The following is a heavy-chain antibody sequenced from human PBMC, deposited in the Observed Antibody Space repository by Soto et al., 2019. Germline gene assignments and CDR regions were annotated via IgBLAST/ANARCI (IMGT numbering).Heavy chain of an antibody. CDR2: INPNSGGT. V-gene: IGHV1-2*04. CDR3: ARDLKSANYYGSGSRVYYYYYGMDV. CDR1: GYTFTGYY. J-gene: IGHJ6*02. D-gene: IGHD3-10*01. Sequence: GASVKVSCKASGYTFTGYYMHWVRQAPGQGLEWMGWINPNSGGTNYAQKFQGWVTMTRDTSISTAYMELSRLRSDDTAVYYCARDLKSANYYGSGSRVYYYYYGMDVWGQGTTVTVSS.